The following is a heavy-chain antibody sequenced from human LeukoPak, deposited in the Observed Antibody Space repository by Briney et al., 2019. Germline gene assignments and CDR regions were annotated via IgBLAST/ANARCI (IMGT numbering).Heavy chain of an antibody. V-gene: IGHV3-23*01. CDR2: ISGSGGST. J-gene: IGHJ4*02. Sequence: GGSLRLSCAASGFTFSSYAMSWVRQAPGKGLEWVSAISGSGGSTYYADSVKGRFTISRDNSKNTLYLQMNSMRAEDTAVYYCANIEVGLDATHFLPFDYWGQGTLVSVSS. D-gene: IGHD2-15*01. CDR1: GFTFSSYA. CDR3: ANIEVGLDATHFLPFDY.